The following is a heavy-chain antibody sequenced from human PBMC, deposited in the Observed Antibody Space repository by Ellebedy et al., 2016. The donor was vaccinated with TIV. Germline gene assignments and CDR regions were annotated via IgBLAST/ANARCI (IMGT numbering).Heavy chain of an antibody. Sequence: MPSETLSLTCDVSGASMSYNYWSWVRQPPGKGLEWIGYIYDIGTTNYNPSLKSRVAISIDTSKNQFSLKLSSVTAADTAVYYCARQGSVVTAHSFDPWGQGTLVTVSS. CDR2: IYDIGTT. CDR3: ARQGSVVTAHSFDP. J-gene: IGHJ5*02. D-gene: IGHD2-21*02. V-gene: IGHV4-59*08. CDR1: GASMSYNY.